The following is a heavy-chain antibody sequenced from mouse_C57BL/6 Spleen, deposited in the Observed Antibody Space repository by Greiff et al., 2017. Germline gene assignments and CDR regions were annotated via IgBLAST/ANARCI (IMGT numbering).Heavy chain of an antibody. J-gene: IGHJ3*01. D-gene: IGHD2-4*01. V-gene: IGHV1-62-2*01. CDR2: FYPGSGSI. Sequence: VQLQQSGAELVKPGASVKLSCKASGYTFTEYTIHWVKQRSGQGLEWIGWFYPGSGSIKYNEKFKDKATLTADKSSSTVYMELSRLTSEDSAVYFCARHEGGYYDYDGASWFAYWGQGTLVTVSA. CDR1: GYTFTEYT. CDR3: ARHEGGYYDYDGASWFAY.